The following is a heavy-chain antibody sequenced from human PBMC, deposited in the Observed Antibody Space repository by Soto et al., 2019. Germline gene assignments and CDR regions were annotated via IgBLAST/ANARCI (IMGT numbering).Heavy chain of an antibody. CDR3: AKIQMFYGVSKLGGWVDS. Sequence: QTGGSLRLSCAASGFTFSSYAMSWVRQAAGKGLEWVSSVSGSVSTTYYADSVKGRFTISRDNSKNTLYLQMNSLRAEDTAVYYCAKIQMFYGVSKLGGWVDSWGQGTLVTVSS. CDR1: GFTFSSYA. D-gene: IGHD6-6*01. CDR2: VSGSVSTT. J-gene: IGHJ4*02. V-gene: IGHV3-23*01.